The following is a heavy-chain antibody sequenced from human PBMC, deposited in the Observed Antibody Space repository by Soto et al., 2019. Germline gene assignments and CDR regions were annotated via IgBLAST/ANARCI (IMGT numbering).Heavy chain of an antibody. D-gene: IGHD2-15*01. CDR1: GGTFSSYA. J-gene: IGHJ5*02. Sequence: QVQLVQSGAEVKQPGSSVKVSCKASGGTFSSYAISWVRQAPGQGLEWMGGIIPIFGTANYEQKFQGRVMITADESTSTAYMELISLRSEDTAVYYCARAGVRCSGGSCYDWFDPWGQGTLVTVSS. V-gene: IGHV1-69*01. CDR2: IIPIFGTA. CDR3: ARAGVRCSGGSCYDWFDP.